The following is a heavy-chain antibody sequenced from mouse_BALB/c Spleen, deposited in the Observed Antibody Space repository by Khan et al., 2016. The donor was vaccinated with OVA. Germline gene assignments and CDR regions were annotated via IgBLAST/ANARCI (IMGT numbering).Heavy chain of an antibody. CDR1: LFTFSDYY. CDR2: ISDGGSYT. CDR3: VRGYYGDPFAY. J-gene: IGHJ3*01. Sequence: EVELVESGFFFVPPFFSLPLSFSSSLFTFSDYYMYWVRQTPEKRLEWVATISDGGSYTYYPDSVKGRFTISRDDAKNNLYLQMSSLKSEDTAIXYCVRGYYGDPFAYWGQGTLVTVSA. V-gene: IGHV5-4*02. D-gene: IGHD2-13*01.